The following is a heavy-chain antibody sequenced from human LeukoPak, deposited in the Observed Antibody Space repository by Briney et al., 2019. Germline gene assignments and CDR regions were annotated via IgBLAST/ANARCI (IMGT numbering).Heavy chain of an antibody. CDR2: IYYSGNT. V-gene: IGHV4-39*01. CDR3: ARGDYYYDSTDLGAFDI. Sequence: SETLSLTCIVSGGSISRSNYYWGWLPPSPGKGLEGLGSIYYSGNTYYNPSLKSPVTISVDTSKNQFSQKLSSVPAADTAVYCCARGDYYYDSTDLGAFDIWGQGTMVTVSS. CDR1: GGSISRSNYY. J-gene: IGHJ3*02. D-gene: IGHD3-22*01.